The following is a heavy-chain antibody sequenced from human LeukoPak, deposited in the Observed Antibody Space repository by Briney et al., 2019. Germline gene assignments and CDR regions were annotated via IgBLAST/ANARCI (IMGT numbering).Heavy chain of an antibody. J-gene: IGHJ4*02. D-gene: IGHD6-13*01. CDR3: ARDPNRYVAAHPFEY. V-gene: IGHV1-18*01. Sequence: ASVKVSCKASGYTFTSYGISWVRQAPGQGLEWMGWISAYNGDTNFAQKFQGRVTMTTDTSTSTAYMELRSLRSDDTSVYYCARDPNRYVAAHPFEYWGQGTLVTVSS. CDR1: GYTFTSYG. CDR2: ISAYNGDT.